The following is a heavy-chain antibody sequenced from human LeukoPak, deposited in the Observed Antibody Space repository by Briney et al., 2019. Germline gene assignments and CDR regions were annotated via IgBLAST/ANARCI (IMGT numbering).Heavy chain of an antibody. D-gene: IGHD3-9*01. Sequence: QPGRSLRLSCAASGFTFDGYGMYWLRQAPGKGLEWVSGITWNSDDMAYADSVKGRFTISRDNAKNCLYLQMNNLRVEDTALYYCTKVTDWRTGFDYWGQGTLVTVSS. CDR3: TKVTDWRTGFDY. J-gene: IGHJ4*02. V-gene: IGHV3-9*01. CDR1: GFTFDGYG. CDR2: ITWNSDDM.